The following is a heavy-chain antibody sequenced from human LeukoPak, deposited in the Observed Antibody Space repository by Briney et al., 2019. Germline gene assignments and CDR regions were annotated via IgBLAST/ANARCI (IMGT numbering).Heavy chain of an antibody. Sequence: GGSLRLSCAASGFTFSSYAMSWVRQAPGKGLEWVSAISGSGGSTYYAGSVKGRFTISRDNSKNTLYLQMNSLRAEDTAVYYCAKDAEHYYGSGNFDYWGQGTLVTVSS. J-gene: IGHJ4*02. CDR2: ISGSGGST. D-gene: IGHD3-10*01. V-gene: IGHV3-23*01. CDR1: GFTFSSYA. CDR3: AKDAEHYYGSGNFDY.